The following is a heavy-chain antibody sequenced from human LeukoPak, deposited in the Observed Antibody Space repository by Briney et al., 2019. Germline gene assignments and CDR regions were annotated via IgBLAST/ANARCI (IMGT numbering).Heavy chain of an antibody. V-gene: IGHV3-33*01. J-gene: IGHJ3*02. CDR2: VWNDGSDD. Sequence: GGSLRLSCAASGFSFRNYGMHWVRQAPGKGLEWVAVVWNDGSDDYYRDSVKGRFTISRDNSKNTLYLQMNSLRAEDTAVYYCARERVQPYNWNDSGDAFDIWGQGTMVTVSS. CDR1: GFSFRNYG. CDR3: ARERVQPYNWNDSGDAFDI. D-gene: IGHD1-1*01.